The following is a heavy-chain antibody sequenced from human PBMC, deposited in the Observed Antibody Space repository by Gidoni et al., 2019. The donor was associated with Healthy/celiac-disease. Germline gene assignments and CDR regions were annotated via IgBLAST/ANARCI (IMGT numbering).Heavy chain of an antibody. Sequence: QVQLQQWGAGLLKPSETLSLTCAVYGGSFSGYYWSWIRQPPGKGLEWIGEINHSGSTNYNPCLKSRVTISLDTSKHQFSLKLSSVTAADTAVYYCARARQYSSSGFDYWGQGTLVTVSS. CDR2: INHSGST. CDR3: ARARQYSSSGFDY. J-gene: IGHJ4*02. CDR1: GGSFSGYY. V-gene: IGHV4-34*01. D-gene: IGHD6-6*01.